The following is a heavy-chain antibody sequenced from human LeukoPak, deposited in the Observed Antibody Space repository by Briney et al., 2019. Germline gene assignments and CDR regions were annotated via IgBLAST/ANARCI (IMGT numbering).Heavy chain of an antibody. CDR2: INPNSGGT. J-gene: IGHJ4*02. D-gene: IGHD6-19*01. CDR3: ARLSLPGYSSGWYVDDY. Sequence: ASVKVSCKASGYTFTGYYIHWVRQAPGQGLEWMGWINPNSGGTNYAQKFQGRVTMTRDTSITTAYMELSRLRSDDTAVYYCARLSLPGYSSGWYVDDYWGQGTLVTVSS. V-gene: IGHV1-2*02. CDR1: GYTFTGYY.